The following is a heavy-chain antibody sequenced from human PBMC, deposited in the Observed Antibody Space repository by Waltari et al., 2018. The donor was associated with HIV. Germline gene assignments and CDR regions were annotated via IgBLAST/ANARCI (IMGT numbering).Heavy chain of an antibody. J-gene: IGHJ4*02. V-gene: IGHV4-59*08. CDR2: IYYTGRR. D-gene: IGHD3-9*01. Sequence: QLQESGPGLVKPSETLSLTCSVPGEGISDDYWSWIRQPPGKGLEWIGTIYYTGRRNYIPSLKSRLTLSVDRSANKLSLRLKSVTAADTAVYYCTRSLHILAGSSQGDLAYWGQGILVAVSS. CDR3: TRSLHILAGSSQGDLAY. CDR1: GEGISDDY.